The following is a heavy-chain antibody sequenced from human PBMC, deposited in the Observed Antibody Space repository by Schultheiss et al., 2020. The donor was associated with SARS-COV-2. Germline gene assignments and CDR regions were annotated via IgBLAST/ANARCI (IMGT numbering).Heavy chain of an antibody. J-gene: IGHJ4*02. CDR1: GHIFSSYG. CDR3: AVDHCHATNCHRGHYFDD. D-gene: IGHD2-15*01. Sequence: ASVKVSCKAPGHIFSSYGISWVRRAPGQGLEWMGWISPYTGDTKYAQKFQGRLTLTTDTSTTTAYVELRSLRFDDTAVYYCAVDHCHATNCHRGHYFDDWGQGTLVTVSS. V-gene: IGHV1-18*01. CDR2: ISPYTGDT.